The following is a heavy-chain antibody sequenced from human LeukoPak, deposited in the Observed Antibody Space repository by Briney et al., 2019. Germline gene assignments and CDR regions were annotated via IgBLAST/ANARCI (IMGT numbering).Heavy chain of an antibody. V-gene: IGHV3-9*01. CDR1: GFTFDDYA. D-gene: IGHD6-13*01. Sequence: PGGSLRLSCAASGFTFDDYAMHWVRQAPGKGLEWVSGISWNSGSIGYADSVKGRFTISRDNAKNSLYLQMNSLRAEDTALYYCAKGQQHLSDWRGDWFDPWGQGTLVTVSS. CDR3: AKGQQHLSDWRGDWFDP. CDR2: ISWNSGSI. J-gene: IGHJ5*02.